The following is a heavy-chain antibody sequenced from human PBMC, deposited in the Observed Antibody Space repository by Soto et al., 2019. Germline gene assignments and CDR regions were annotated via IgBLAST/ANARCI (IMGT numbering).Heavy chain of an antibody. CDR1: GDAISSGTYY. D-gene: IGHD3-10*01. CDR3: AMSHGSFDRGFSYYMDV. Sequence: QVQLQESGPGLVKPSQTLSLRCSVSGDAISSGTYYWTWVRQPPGEGLAWIGNIYYTGTTYYNPSLRSRVTMSVDTSKNQFSLNLNSVTAADTAVYYCAMSHGSFDRGFSYYMDVWGKGTTVTGSS. J-gene: IGHJ6*03. CDR2: IYYTGTT. V-gene: IGHV4-31*03.